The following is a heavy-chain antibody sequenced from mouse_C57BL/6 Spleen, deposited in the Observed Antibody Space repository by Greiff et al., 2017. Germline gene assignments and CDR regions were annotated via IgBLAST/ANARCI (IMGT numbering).Heavy chain of an antibody. CDR1: GYAFSSYW. D-gene: IGHD1-1*01. Sequence: QVQLQQSGPELVKPGASVKISCKASGYAFSSYWMNWVKQRPGKGLEWIGQIYPGDGDTNYNGKFKGKATLTADKSSSTAYMQLSSLTSEDSAVYFCARRLLRSPYYFDYWGQGTTLTVSS. CDR3: ARRLLRSPYYFDY. V-gene: IGHV1-82*01. J-gene: IGHJ2*01. CDR2: IYPGDGDT.